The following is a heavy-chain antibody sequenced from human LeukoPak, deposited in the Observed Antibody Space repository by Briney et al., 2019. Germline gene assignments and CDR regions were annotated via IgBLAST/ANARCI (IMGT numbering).Heavy chain of an antibody. CDR2: FDPEDGET. CDR1: GYTLTELS. V-gene: IGHV1-24*01. CDR3: ATVPPPHSGYHNGDAFDI. Sequence: GASVKVSCKVSGYTLTELSMHWVRQAPGKGLEWMGGFDPEDGETIYTQKFQGRVTMTEDTSTDTAYMELSSLRSEDTAVYYCATVPPPHSGYHNGDAFDIWGQGTMVTVSS. J-gene: IGHJ3*02. D-gene: IGHD3-22*01.